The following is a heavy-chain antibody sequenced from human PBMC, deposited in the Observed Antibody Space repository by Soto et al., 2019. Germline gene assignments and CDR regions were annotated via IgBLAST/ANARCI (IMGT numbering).Heavy chain of an antibody. Sequence: PGGSLRLSCVGSGFTFSSYWMAWVRQAPGKGLEWVANIKHDGSEKQYVDSVKGRFTISRDNAKNSMYLQMNSLRADDTAVYFCSSDLDAWSRGYGHCDYWGQGTLVTLAS. J-gene: IGHJ4*02. CDR3: SSDLDAWSRGYGHCDY. D-gene: IGHD5-12*01. CDR1: GFTFSSYW. V-gene: IGHV3-7*04. CDR2: IKHDGSEK.